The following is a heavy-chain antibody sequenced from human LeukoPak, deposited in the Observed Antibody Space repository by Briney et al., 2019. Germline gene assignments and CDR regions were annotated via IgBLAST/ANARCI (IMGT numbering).Heavy chain of an antibody. CDR3: ARHPPLDGYNRKDAFDI. J-gene: IGHJ3*02. CDR2: ISAYNGNT. D-gene: IGHD5-24*01. Sequence: GASVKVSCKASGYTFTSYGISRVRQAPGQGLEWMGWISAYNGNTNYARKLQGRVTMTTDTSTSTAYMELRSLRSDDTAVYYCARHPPLDGYNRKDAFDIWGQGKMVTVSS. CDR1: GYTFTSYG. V-gene: IGHV1-18*01.